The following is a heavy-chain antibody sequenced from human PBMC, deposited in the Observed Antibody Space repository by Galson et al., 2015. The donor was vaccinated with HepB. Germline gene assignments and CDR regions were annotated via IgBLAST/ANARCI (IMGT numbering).Heavy chain of an antibody. V-gene: IGHV3-30-3*01. CDR1: GFTISNYA. D-gene: IGHD3-22*01. Sequence: SLRLSCAVSGFTISNYAMHWVRQAPGKGLEWVAVISYDGSSKSYADSVKGRFTISRDNSKNTLYLQMNSLRAEDTAVYYCARAPPSITMIIVVIPHFDYWGQGTLVTVSS. CDR2: ISYDGSSK. J-gene: IGHJ4*02. CDR3: ARAPPSITMIIVVIPHFDY.